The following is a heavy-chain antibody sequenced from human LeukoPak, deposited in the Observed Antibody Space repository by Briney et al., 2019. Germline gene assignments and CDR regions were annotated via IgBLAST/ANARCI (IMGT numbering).Heavy chain of an antibody. Sequence: EASVKVSCTASGGTFSSYAISWVRQAPGQGLEWMGGIIPIFGTANYAQKFQGRVTITADESTSTAYMELSSLRSEDTAVYYCARDLYYYDSSGYFYWGQGTLVTVSS. V-gene: IGHV1-69*01. J-gene: IGHJ4*02. D-gene: IGHD3-22*01. CDR3: ARDLYYYDSSGYFY. CDR1: GGTFSSYA. CDR2: IIPIFGTA.